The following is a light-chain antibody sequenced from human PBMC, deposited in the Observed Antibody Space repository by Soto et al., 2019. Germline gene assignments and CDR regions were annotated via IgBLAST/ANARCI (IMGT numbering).Light chain of an antibody. CDR2: DVS. V-gene: IGLV2-14*01. CDR1: SSDVGGYKY. J-gene: IGLJ1*01. Sequence: QSALTQPASVSGSPGQSITISCTGTSSDVGGYKYVSWYQHHPGKGPKLMLYDVSNRPSGVSNRFSGSKSGNTASLTISGLQAEDEADYYCSSYTSSTTYVFGNGTKLTVL. CDR3: SSYTSSTTYV.